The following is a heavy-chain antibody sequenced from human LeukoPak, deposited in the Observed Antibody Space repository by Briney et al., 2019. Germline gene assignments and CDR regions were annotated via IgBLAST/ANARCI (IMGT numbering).Heavy chain of an antibody. Sequence: PGGSLRLSCAASGFTVSSNYMSWVRQAPGKGLEWVSVIYSGGSTYYADSVKGRFTISRDNAKNSLYLQMNSLRAEDTAVYYCARDGGMVRGVIITGYFDYWGQGTLVTVSS. CDR1: GFTVSSNY. V-gene: IGHV3-53*01. CDR2: IYSGGST. CDR3: ARDGGMVRGVIITGYFDY. J-gene: IGHJ4*02. D-gene: IGHD3-10*01.